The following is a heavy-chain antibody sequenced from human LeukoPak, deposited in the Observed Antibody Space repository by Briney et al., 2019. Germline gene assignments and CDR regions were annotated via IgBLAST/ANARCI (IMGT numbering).Heavy chain of an antibody. Sequence: GALTLSCPASGCTFSSYRINWVRQAAGKGLEGVSYISSSSSTIYNADSLKGRFTISRDSAKNSLYLQLNSLRAEDTAVYYCAGGVHCSGGSCSYSDWGQGTLVTVSS. V-gene: IGHV3-48*01. D-gene: IGHD2-15*01. CDR3: AGGVHCSGGSCSYSD. CDR2: ISSSSSTI. J-gene: IGHJ4*02. CDR1: GCTFSSYR.